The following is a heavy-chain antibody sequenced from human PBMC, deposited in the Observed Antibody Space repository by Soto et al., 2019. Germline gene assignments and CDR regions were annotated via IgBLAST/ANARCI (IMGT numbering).Heavy chain of an antibody. V-gene: IGHV1-69*13. CDR2: IIPIFGTA. Sequence: ASVKVSCKASGGTFSSYAISWVRQAPGQGLEWMGGIIPIFGTANYAQKFQGRVTITADESTSTAYMELSSLRSEDTAVYYCASLIDTIFGVVIHSYYYYGMDVWGQGTTVTVSS. J-gene: IGHJ6*02. CDR3: ASLIDTIFGVVIHSYYYYGMDV. D-gene: IGHD3-3*01. CDR1: GGTFSSYA.